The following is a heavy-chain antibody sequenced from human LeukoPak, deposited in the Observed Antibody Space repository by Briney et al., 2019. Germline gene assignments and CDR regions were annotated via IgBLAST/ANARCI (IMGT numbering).Heavy chain of an antibody. Sequence: ASVKVSCKASGYTFTSYDINWVRQATGQGLEWMGWMNPNSGNTGYAQKFQGRVTMTRNTSISTAYMELSSLRSEDTAVYYCARGRRYYGSGSYYKSQYFDYWGQGTLVTVSS. J-gene: IGHJ4*02. D-gene: IGHD3-10*01. CDR1: GYTFTSYD. CDR3: ARGRRYYGSGSYYKSQYFDY. CDR2: MNPNSGNT. V-gene: IGHV1-8*01.